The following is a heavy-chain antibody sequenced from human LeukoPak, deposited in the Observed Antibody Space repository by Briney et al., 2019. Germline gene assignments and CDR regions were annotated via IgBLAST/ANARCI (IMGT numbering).Heavy chain of an antibody. Sequence: GESLKISCQAPGYSFTSSWTGWARQMPGKGLEWMAIINPGDSDTRYSSSFQGQVTISADKSISTVYLQWGSLKALDTAMYYCARQPGAGWFDPWGQGTLVTVSS. CDR3: ARQPGAGWFDP. V-gene: IGHV5-51*01. CDR2: INPGDSDT. J-gene: IGHJ5*02. CDR1: GYSFTSSW. D-gene: IGHD3-10*01.